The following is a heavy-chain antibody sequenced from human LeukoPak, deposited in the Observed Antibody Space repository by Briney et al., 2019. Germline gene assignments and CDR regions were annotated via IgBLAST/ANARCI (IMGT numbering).Heavy chain of an antibody. CDR3: AKDYCGGDCYSGWYFDL. CDR1: RFTFDDYD. Sequence: GGTLSLSRAVSRFTFDDYDRHWVRQAPGKGLEWVSDISYNSDTIAYADSVKGRFTIPRDNAKHSLYLQMNSLRAEDTALYYCAKDYCGGDCYSGWYFDLWGRGTLVTVSS. J-gene: IGHJ2*01. CDR2: ISYNSDTI. D-gene: IGHD2-21*02. V-gene: IGHV3-9*01.